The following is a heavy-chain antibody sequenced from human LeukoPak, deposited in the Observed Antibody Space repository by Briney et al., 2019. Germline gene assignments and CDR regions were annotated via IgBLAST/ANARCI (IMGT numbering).Heavy chain of an antibody. D-gene: IGHD3/OR15-3a*01. V-gene: IGHV1-69*06. CDR3: ARGEGTGYYRYFQH. J-gene: IGHJ1*01. Sequence: SVKVSCKASGGTFSSYAISWVRQAPVQGLEWMGGIIPIFGTANYAQKFQGRVTITADKSTSTAYMELSSLRSEDTAVYYCARGEGTGYYRYFQHWGQGTLVTVSS. CDR1: GGTFSSYA. CDR2: IIPIFGTA.